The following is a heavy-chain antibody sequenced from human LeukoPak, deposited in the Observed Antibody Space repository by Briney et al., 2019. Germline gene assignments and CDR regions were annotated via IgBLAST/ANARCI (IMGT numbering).Heavy chain of an antibody. Sequence: PGGSLRLSCAASGFTFGSYVMSWVRQAPGKGPEWVSAISGDGGTYYADSVKGRFTISRDNSKNTLYLQMNSLRAEDTAVYYCAKRSTVAGKVDYWGQGTLVTVSS. V-gene: IGHV3-23*01. CDR2: ISGDGGT. D-gene: IGHD6-19*01. CDR3: AKRSTVAGKVDY. CDR1: GFTFGSYV. J-gene: IGHJ4*02.